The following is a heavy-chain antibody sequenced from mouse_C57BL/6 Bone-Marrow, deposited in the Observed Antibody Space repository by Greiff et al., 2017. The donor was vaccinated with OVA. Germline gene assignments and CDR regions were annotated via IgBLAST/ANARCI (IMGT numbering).Heavy chain of an antibody. CDR2: IDPSDSYT. D-gene: IGHD1-1*01. Sequence: VQLQQPGAELVKPGASVKLSCKASGYTFTSYWMQWVKQRPGQGLEWIGEIDPSDSYTNYNQKFKGKATLTVSTSSSTDYMQLSSLTSEDSAVYDCAREDYYGSSTYWYFEVWGTGTTVNASS. V-gene: IGHV1-50*01. J-gene: IGHJ1*03. CDR1: GYTFTSYW. CDR3: AREDYYGSSTYWYFEV.